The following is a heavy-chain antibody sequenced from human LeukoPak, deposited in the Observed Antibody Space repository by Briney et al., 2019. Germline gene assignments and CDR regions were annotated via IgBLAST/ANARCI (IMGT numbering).Heavy chain of an antibody. D-gene: IGHD3-22*01. J-gene: IGHJ4*02. CDR3: VRLRRNSDTTGFYYYYDF. CDR2: ISLRSNYI. CDR1: GYTFSSYS. V-gene: IGHV3-21*01. Sequence: PGGSLRLSCAASGYTFSSYSINWVRQAPGKGLEWVSSISLRSNYIYYADSVRGRFRISRDDARDSLYLQMNSLRAEDTAVYYCVRLRRNSDTTGFYYYYDFWGQGGLASVCS.